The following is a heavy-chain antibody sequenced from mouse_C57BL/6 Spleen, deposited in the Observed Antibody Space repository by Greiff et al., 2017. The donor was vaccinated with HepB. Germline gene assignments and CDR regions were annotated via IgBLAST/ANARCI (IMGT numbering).Heavy chain of an antibody. CDR1: GYTFTSYW. CDR2: IHPNSGST. Sequence: VQLQQPGAELVKPGASVKLSCTASGYTFTSYWMHWVKQRPGQGLEWIGMIHPNSGSTNYNEKFKSKATLTVDKSSSTAYMQLSSLTSEDSAVYYCARYGYDGRGNDAMDYWGQGTSVTVSS. CDR3: ARYGYDGRGNDAMDY. J-gene: IGHJ4*01. V-gene: IGHV1-64*01. D-gene: IGHD2-2*01.